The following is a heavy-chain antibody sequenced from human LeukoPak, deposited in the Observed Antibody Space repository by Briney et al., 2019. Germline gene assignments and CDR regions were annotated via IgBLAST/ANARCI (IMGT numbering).Heavy chain of an antibody. CDR2: INPNSGGT. CDR1: GYTFTGYY. D-gene: IGHD1-26*01. J-gene: IGHJ4*02. CDR3: ARARIVGATTAHRY. Sequence: ASVKVSCEASGYTFTGYYMHWVRQAPGQGLEWMGWINPNSGGTNYAQKFQGRVTMTRDTSISTAYMELSRLRSDDTAVYYCARARIVGATTAHRYWGQGTLVTVSS. V-gene: IGHV1-2*02.